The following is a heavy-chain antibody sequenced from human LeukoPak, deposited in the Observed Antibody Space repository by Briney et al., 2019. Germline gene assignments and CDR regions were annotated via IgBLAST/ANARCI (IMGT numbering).Heavy chain of an antibody. CDR1: GFTFSSYG. V-gene: IGHV3-23*01. J-gene: IGHJ3*02. D-gene: IGHD6-19*01. Sequence: PGGSLRLSCAASGFTFSSYGMSWVRQAPGKGLEWVSAISGSGGSTYYADSVKGRSTISRDNSKNTLYLQMNSLRAEDTAVYYCANGSPGGWGAFDIWGQGTMVTVSS. CDR3: ANGSPGGWGAFDI. CDR2: ISGSGGST.